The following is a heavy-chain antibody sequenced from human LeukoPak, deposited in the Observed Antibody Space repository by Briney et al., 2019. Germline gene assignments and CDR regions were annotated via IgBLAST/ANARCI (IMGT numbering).Heavy chain of an antibody. J-gene: IGHJ4*02. D-gene: IGHD2-15*01. CDR2: IYPGDSDT. V-gene: IGHV5-51*01. Sequence: GESLKISCKGSGYSFTNYWIAWVRQMPGKGLEWMGIIYPGDSDTRYSPSFQGQVTISADKSISTAYLQWSSLKASDTAMYYCARGFVYCSGGSCYFDYWGQGTLVTVSS. CDR1: GYSFTNYW. CDR3: ARGFVYCSGGSCYFDY.